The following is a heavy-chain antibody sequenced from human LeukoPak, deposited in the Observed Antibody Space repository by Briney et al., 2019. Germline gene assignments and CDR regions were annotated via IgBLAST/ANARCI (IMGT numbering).Heavy chain of an antibody. CDR1: GYTFTSYG. V-gene: IGHV1-18*01. D-gene: IGHD3-22*01. CDR3: ARVTENYYDSSGYLKPDFDY. Sequence: ASVKVSCKASGYTFTSYGISWVRQAPGQGLEWMGWICAYNGNTNYAQKLQGRVTMTTDTSTSTAYMELRSLRSDDTAVYYCARVTENYYDSSGYLKPDFDYWGQGTLVTVSS. J-gene: IGHJ4*02. CDR2: ICAYNGNT.